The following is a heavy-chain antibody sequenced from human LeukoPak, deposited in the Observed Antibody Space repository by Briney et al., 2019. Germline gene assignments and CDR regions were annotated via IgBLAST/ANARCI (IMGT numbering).Heavy chain of an antibody. V-gene: IGHV1-18*01. J-gene: IGHJ4*02. CDR1: GYTFTSYG. CDR3: ARDQGDSSSWGVFDY. Sequence: ASVKVSCKASGYTFTSYGISWVRQAPGQGLEWMGWISAYKCNTNYAQKLQGRVTMTTDTSTSTAYLELRSLRSDDTAVYYCARDQGDSSSWGVFDYWGQGTLVTVSS. D-gene: IGHD6-13*01. CDR2: ISAYKCNT.